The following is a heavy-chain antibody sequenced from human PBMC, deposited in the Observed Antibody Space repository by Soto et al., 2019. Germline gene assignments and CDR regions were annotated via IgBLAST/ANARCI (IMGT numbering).Heavy chain of an antibody. CDR3: AREPSGGNDAFDS. V-gene: IGHV3-33*01. D-gene: IGHD3-16*01. Sequence: QVQLLESGGGVVQPGGSLRLSCAASGFTFSNYGMHWVRQAPGEGLEWVASIWYDGSNINYGDAVKGRFTMSRDNSKNTLYLQMICLRAEDTAVYYCAREPSGGNDAFDSWGPGTMVTVSS. CDR2: IWYDGSNI. J-gene: IGHJ3*02. CDR1: GFTFSNYG.